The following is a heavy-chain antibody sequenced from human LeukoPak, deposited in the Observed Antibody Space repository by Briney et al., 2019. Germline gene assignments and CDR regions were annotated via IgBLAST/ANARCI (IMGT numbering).Heavy chain of an antibody. Sequence: SETLSLTCTVSGGSISSSSYYWGWIRQPPGKGLEWIGSIYYSGSTYYNPSLKSRVTISVDTSKNQFSLKLSSVTAADTAVYYCARKIWSGYLYYFDYWGQGTLVTVSS. CDR1: GGSISSSSYY. J-gene: IGHJ4*02. V-gene: IGHV4-39*01. D-gene: IGHD3-3*01. CDR2: IYYSGST. CDR3: ARKIWSGYLYYFDY.